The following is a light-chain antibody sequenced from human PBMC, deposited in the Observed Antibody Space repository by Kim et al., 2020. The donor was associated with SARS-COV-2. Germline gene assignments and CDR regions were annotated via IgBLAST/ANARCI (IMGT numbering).Light chain of an antibody. CDR2: TTS. CDR1: QNVTKW. J-gene: IGKJ1*01. CDR3: QQYNSYPWA. Sequence: DVQMTQSPSTLSAYGGDRVSITCRASQNVTKWLAWFQQRPGKAPTLLIYTTSSLESGVPTRFSGDGSGTEFTLTINNLQPGDFATYYCQQYNSYPWAFGQGTKVDIK. V-gene: IGKV1-5*03.